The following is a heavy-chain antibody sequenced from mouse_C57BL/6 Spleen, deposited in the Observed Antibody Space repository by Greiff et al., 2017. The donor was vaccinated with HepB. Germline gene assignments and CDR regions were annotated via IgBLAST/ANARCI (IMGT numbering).Heavy chain of an antibody. J-gene: IGHJ3*01. CDR3: AGWLLREAWFAY. V-gene: IGHV1-81*01. D-gene: IGHD2-3*01. Sequence: QVHVKQSGAELARPGASVKLSCKASGYTFTSYGISWVKQRTGQGLEWIGEIYPRSGNTYYNEKFKGKATLTADKSSSTAYMELRSLTSEDSAVYFCAGWLLREAWFAYWGQGTLVTVSA. CDR1: GYTFTSYG. CDR2: IYPRSGNT.